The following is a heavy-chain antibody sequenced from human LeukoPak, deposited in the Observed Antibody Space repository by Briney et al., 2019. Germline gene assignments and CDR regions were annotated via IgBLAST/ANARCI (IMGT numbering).Heavy chain of an antibody. CDR1: GGSIIGFY. J-gene: IGHJ4*02. D-gene: IGHD2-15*01. CDR3: ARHPTGTYCSGGTCSQEFDF. V-gene: IGHV4-59*08. CDR2: IYNSGTT. Sequence: SETLSLTCTVSGGSIIGFYWSWIRQPPGKGLEWIGSIYNSGTTNFNPSLKSRVSISADPSKSQISLNLNSVTAADTAVYFCARHPTGTYCSGGTCSQEFDFWGQGTLVTVSS.